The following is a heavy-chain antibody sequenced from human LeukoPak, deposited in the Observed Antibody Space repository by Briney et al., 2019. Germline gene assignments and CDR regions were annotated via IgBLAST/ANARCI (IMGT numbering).Heavy chain of an antibody. J-gene: IGHJ5*02. CDR3: AKETRIAVARPSPS. CDR1: GFTFSSYA. V-gene: IGHV3-23*01. D-gene: IGHD6-19*01. CDR2: IRGSGGST. Sequence: GGSLRLSCAASGFTFSSYAMSWVRQAPGKGLEWVSAIRGSGGSTYYADSVKGRFTISRDNSKNTLYLQMNSLRAESTAVYYCAKETRIAVARPSPSWGQGTLVTVSS.